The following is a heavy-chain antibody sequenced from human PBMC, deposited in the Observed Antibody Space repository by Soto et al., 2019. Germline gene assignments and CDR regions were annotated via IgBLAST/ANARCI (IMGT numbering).Heavy chain of an antibody. CDR3: AKETVATTRPTRIYYYYGLDV. V-gene: IGHV3-30*18. CDR1: GFTFSRYG. D-gene: IGHD5-12*01. Sequence: QVQLVESGGGVVQPGRSLRLSCATSGFTFSRYGIHWVRQAPGKGLEWVAVTSHDGTNKYYTDSVKGRFIISRDNSKNTLYLEMNSLRAEATAVYYCAKETVATTRPTRIYYYYGLDVWGQGTTVSVSS. CDR2: TSHDGTNK. J-gene: IGHJ6*02.